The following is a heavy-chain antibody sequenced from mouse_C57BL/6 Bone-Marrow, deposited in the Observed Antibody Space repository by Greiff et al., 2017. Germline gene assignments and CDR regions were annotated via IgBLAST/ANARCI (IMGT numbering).Heavy chain of an antibody. D-gene: IGHD1-1*01. Sequence: EVQLQQSGPELVKPGASVKISCKASGYSFTGYYMNWVKQSPEKSLEWIGAINPSTGGTTYNQKFKAKATLTVDKSSSTAYMQLKSLTSEDSAVYYCERLEFITTVVATRYFDDWGQVTTLSVSS. J-gene: IGHJ2*01. CDR3: ERLEFITTVVATRYFDD. CDR2: INPSTGGT. V-gene: IGHV1-42*01. CDR1: GYSFTGYY.